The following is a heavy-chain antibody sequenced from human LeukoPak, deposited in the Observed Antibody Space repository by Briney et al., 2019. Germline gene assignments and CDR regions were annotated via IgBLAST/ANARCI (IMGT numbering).Heavy chain of an antibody. CDR1: GFTFSSYA. CDR3: AKGHNAPTYYYYYMDV. D-gene: IGHD2-2*01. Sequence: PGGSLRLSCAASGFTFSSYAMCWVRQPPGKGLEWVSAISGSGGSTYYADSVKGRFTISRDNSKNTLYLQMNSLRAEDTAVYYCAKGHNAPTYYYYYMDVWGKGTTVTVSS. CDR2: ISGSGGST. V-gene: IGHV3-23*01. J-gene: IGHJ6*03.